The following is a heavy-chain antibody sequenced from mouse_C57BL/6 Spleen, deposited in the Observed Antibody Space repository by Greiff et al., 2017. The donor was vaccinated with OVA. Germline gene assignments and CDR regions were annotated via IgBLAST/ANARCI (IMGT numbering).Heavy chain of an antibody. J-gene: IGHJ2*01. V-gene: IGHV1-54*01. CDR3: ARGVYGNFFDY. Sequence: VQLQQSGAELVRPGTSVKVSCKASGYAFTNYLIEWVKQRPGQGLEWIGVINPGSGGTNYNEKFKGKATLTADKSSSTAYMQLSSLTSDDSAVYFCARGVYGNFFDYWGQGTTLTVSS. CDR2: INPGSGGT. D-gene: IGHD2-1*01. CDR1: GYAFTNYL.